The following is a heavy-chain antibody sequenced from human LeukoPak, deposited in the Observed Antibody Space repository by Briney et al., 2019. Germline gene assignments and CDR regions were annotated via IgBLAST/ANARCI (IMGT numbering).Heavy chain of an antibody. D-gene: IGHD3-10*01. Sequence: ASVKVSCTASGGTFSSYAISWVRQAPGQGLEWMGWISAYNGNTNYAQKLQGRVTMTTDTSTSTAYMELRSLRSDDTAVYYCARHQSGSYYHPFDYWGQGTRVTVSS. CDR3: ARHQSGSYYHPFDY. J-gene: IGHJ4*02. CDR2: ISAYNGNT. V-gene: IGHV1-18*01. CDR1: GGTFSSYA.